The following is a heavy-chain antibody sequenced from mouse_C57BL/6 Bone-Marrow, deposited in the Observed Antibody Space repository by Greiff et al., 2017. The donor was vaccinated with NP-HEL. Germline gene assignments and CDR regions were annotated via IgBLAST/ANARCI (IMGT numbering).Heavy chain of an antibody. CDR2: IDPSDSET. J-gene: IGHJ2*01. CDR3: ARPIGGSSPYYFDY. CDR1: GYTFTSYW. Sequence: VKLQQPGAELVRPGSSVKLSCKASGYTFTSYWMHWVKQRPIQGLEWIGNIDPSDSETHYNQKFKDKATLTVDKSSSTAYMQLSSLTSEDSAVYYCARPIGGSSPYYFDYWGQGTTLTVSS. V-gene: IGHV1-52*01. D-gene: IGHD1-1*01.